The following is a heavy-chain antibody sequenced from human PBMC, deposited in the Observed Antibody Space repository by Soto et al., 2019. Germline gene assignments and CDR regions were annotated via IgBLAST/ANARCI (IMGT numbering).Heavy chain of an antibody. V-gene: IGHV3-30*03. Sequence: ESGGGVVQPGRSLRLSCAASGFTFSSYGMHWVRQAPGKGLEWVAVISYDGSNKYYADSVKGRFTISRDNSKNTLYLQMNSLRAEDTAVYYCATEYCSSTSCSVDYWGQGTLVTVSS. CDR1: GFTFSSYG. CDR3: ATEYCSSTSCSVDY. J-gene: IGHJ4*02. D-gene: IGHD2-2*01. CDR2: ISYDGSNK.